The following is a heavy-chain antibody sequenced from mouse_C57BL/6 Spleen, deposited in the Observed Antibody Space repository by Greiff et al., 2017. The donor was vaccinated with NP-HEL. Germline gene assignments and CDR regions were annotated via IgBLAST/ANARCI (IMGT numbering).Heavy chain of an antibody. CDR2: INPNNGGT. CDR3: ARFDYDPFAY. J-gene: IGHJ3*01. V-gene: IGHV1-18*01. D-gene: IGHD2-4*01. CDR1: GYTFTDYN. Sequence: VQLQQSGPELVKPGASVKIPCKASGYTFTDYNMDWVKQSHGKSLEWIGDINPNNGGTYYNQKFKGQATMTVDKSSSTAYMELRSLTSEYTAVYYCARFDYDPFAYWGQGTLVTVSA.